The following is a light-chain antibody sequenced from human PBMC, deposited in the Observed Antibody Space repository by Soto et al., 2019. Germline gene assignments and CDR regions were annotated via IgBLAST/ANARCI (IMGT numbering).Light chain of an antibody. CDR1: SSDVGGHNY. V-gene: IGLV2-14*03. CDR3: SSYTRSTTLV. Sequence: QSALTQPASVSGSPGQSITISCTGTSSDVGGHNYVSWYQQHPGKAPNLLIYDVSNRPSGVSNRFSGSKSGNTASLTISGLQAEDEADYYCSSYTRSTTLVFGGGTKVTVL. J-gene: IGLJ2*01. CDR2: DVS.